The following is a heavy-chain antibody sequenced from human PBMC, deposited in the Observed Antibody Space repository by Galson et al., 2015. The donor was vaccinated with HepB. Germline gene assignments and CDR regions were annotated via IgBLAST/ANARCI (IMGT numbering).Heavy chain of an antibody. J-gene: IGHJ4*02. D-gene: IGHD3-10*01. CDR1: GGSISSSSYY. Sequence: ETLSLTCTVSGGSISSSSYYWGWIRQPPGKGLEWIGNFYYSGGTYYNPSLKSRVTISVDTSKNQFSLKVTSVTAADTAVYYCARQAEGTDYWGQGTLVTVSS. CDR2: FYYSGGT. CDR3: ARQAEGTDY. V-gene: IGHV4-39*01.